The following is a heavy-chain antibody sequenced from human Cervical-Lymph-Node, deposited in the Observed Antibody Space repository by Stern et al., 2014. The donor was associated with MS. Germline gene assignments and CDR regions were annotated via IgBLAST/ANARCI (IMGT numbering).Heavy chain of an antibody. D-gene: IGHD3-22*01. CDR3: ARRNYYDTLRAFDI. J-gene: IGHJ3*02. Sequence: ESGPTLVKPTQTLTLTCTFSGFSLSTSGVGVGWIRQPPGKALEWLALIYWDDDKRYSPSLKSRLTITKDTSKNQVVLTMTNMDPVDTATYYCARRNYYDTLRAFDIWGQGTMVTVSS. CDR2: IYWDDDK. CDR1: GFSLSTSGVG. V-gene: IGHV2-5*02.